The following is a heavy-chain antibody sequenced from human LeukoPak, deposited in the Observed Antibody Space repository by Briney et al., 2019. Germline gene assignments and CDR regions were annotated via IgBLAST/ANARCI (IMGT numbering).Heavy chain of an antibody. CDR3: VKVFFMDY. J-gene: IGHJ4*02. Sequence: GGSLRLSCAASGFTFSSYGMSWVRQAPGKGLEWVSAISVSGGSTNYADSVKGRFTISRDNSKNTPYLQMNSLRAEDTAVYYCVKVFFMDYWGQGTLVTVSS. V-gene: IGHV3-23*01. D-gene: IGHD2-8*01. CDR1: GFTFSSYG. CDR2: ISVSGGST.